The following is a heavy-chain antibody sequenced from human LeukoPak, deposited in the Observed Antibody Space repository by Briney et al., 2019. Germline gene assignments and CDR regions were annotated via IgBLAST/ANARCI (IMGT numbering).Heavy chain of an antibody. V-gene: IGHV3-33*01. Sequence: GGSLRLSCAASGFTFSNYGMHWVRQAPGKGLEWVAVTWYDGSNKYYADSVKGRFTISRDNYKNTLYLQMNSLRDEDTALYYCARDNYNGSGTYYSNCDYWGQGTLVTVSS. CDR1: GFTFSNYG. CDR2: TWYDGSNK. CDR3: ARDNYNGSGTYYSNCDY. D-gene: IGHD3-10*01. J-gene: IGHJ4*02.